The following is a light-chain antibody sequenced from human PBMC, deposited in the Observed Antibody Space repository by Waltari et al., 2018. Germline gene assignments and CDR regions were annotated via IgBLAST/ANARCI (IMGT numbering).Light chain of an antibody. CDR1: TNNVGKQG. V-gene: IGLV10-54*04. CDR3: SAWDSSLRAWL. Sequence: QAGLTQAPSVSKALGQTATITCTGNTNNVGKQGAAWLQQHQGHPPKLLCHRNNYRPQGISERFSASRSGNTASLTISGLQPEDEADYYCSAWDSSLRAWLLGGGTKLTVL. J-gene: IGLJ2*01. CDR2: RNN.